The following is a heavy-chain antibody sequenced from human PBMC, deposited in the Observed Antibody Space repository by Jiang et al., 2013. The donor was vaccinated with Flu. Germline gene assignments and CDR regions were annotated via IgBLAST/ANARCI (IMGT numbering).Heavy chain of an antibody. CDR1: GYTFTSYD. V-gene: IGHV1-8*01. J-gene: IGHJ6*02. D-gene: IGHD3-3*01. CDR3: ARVPASFTIFGVANRRYYYYGMDV. Sequence: SGAEVKKPGASVKVSCKASGYTFTSYDINWVRQATGQGLEWMGWMNPNSGNTGYAQKFQGRVTMTRNTSISTAYMELSSLRSEDTAVYYCARVPASFTIFGVANRRYYYYGMDVWGQGTTVTVSS. CDR2: MNPNSGNT.